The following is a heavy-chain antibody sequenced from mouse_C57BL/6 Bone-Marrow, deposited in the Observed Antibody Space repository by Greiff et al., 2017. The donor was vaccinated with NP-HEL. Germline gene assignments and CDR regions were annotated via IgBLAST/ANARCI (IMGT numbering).Heavy chain of an antibody. D-gene: IGHD1-1*01. CDR3: SRKRRLRDDLDY. CDR1: GYTFTSYW. CDR2: IYPSNGGT. Sequence: QVQLQQPGPELVKPGASVKLSCKASGYTFTSYWMHWVKQRPGQGLEWIGTIYPSNGGTNYNEKFKSKATLTVDKSSSPAYMQLSSLTSEDSAVYYCSRKRRLRDDLDYWGQGTTLTVSS. J-gene: IGHJ2*01. V-gene: IGHV1-53*01.